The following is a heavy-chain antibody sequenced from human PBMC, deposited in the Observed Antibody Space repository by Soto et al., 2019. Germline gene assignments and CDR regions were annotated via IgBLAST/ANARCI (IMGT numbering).Heavy chain of an antibody. CDR1: GFTFSDYY. Sequence: QVQLVESGGGLVKPGGSLRLSCAASGFTFSDYYMSWIRQAPGKGLEWVSYISSSGSTIYYADSVKGRFTISRDHAKNSLYLQMNSLRAEDTAVYYCAGGLLWFGESYPPNWFDPWGQGTLVTVSS. D-gene: IGHD3-10*01. CDR2: ISSSGSTI. CDR3: AGGLLWFGESYPPNWFDP. J-gene: IGHJ5*02. V-gene: IGHV3-11*01.